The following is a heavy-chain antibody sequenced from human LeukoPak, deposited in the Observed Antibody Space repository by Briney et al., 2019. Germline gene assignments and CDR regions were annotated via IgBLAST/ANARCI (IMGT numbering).Heavy chain of an antibody. D-gene: IGHD3-22*01. CDR2: ISGENGNT. CDR1: GYTFTSYG. CDR3: ARDCDRSGYYCY. V-gene: IGHV1-18*01. J-gene: IGHJ4*02. Sequence: ASVKVSCEASGYTFTSYGITWVRQAPGQGLEWMGWISGENGNTYYAQKLQGRVTMTTDTSTSTAYMELRSLRSDDTAVYYCARDCDRSGYYCYWSQGTLVTVSS.